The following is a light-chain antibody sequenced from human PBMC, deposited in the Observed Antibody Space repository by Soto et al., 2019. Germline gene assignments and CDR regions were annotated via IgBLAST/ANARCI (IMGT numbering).Light chain of an antibody. CDR1: QSVSSSY. CDR2: GAS. V-gene: IGKV3-20*01. J-gene: IGKJ5*01. Sequence: EIVLTQSPGTLSLSPGERVALSCRASQSVSSSYLAWYQQKRGQAPRLLISGASSRATGVPDRFSGSGSGTDFTLTISRLEHEDFAVYYCQQYGDLITFGQGTRLQIK. CDR3: QQYGDLIT.